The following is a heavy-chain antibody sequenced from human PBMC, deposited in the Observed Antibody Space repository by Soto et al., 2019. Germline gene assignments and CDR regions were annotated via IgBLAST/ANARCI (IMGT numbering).Heavy chain of an antibody. Sequence: HVHLVQSGTEVKEPGASVKVSCKASASTFTGYTINWVRQAPGQGLEWMGWISTFNGNTKYAGNVAARVTMTPYTSATLAYMELTSRTFVETAVYFCGRVTVTSGRWFGPWWQGTMVSVSS. CDR3: GRVTVTSGRWFGP. J-gene: IGHJ5*02. CDR1: ASTFTGYT. V-gene: IGHV1-18*04. D-gene: IGHD4-17*01. CDR2: ISTFNGNT.